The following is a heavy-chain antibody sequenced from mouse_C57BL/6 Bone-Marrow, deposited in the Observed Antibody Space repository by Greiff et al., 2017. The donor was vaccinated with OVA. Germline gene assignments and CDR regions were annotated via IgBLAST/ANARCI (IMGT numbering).Heavy chain of an antibody. J-gene: IGHJ4*01. CDR3: ARRGTAQATFAMDY. CDR1: GYTFTSYG. V-gene: IGHV1-81*01. Sequence: LVESGAELARPGASVKLSCKASGYTFTSYGISWVKQRTGQGLEWIGEIYPRSGNTYYNEKFKGKATLTADKSSSTAYMELRSLTSEDSAVYFCARRGTAQATFAMDYWGQGTSVTVSS. D-gene: IGHD3-2*02. CDR2: IYPRSGNT.